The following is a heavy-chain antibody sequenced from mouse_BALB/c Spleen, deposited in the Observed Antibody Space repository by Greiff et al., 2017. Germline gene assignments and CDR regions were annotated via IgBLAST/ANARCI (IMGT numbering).Heavy chain of an antibody. CDR1: GFTFSSYA. D-gene: IGHD1-2*01. J-gene: IGHJ4*01. Sequence: EVKLVESGGGLVKPGGSLKLSCAASGFTFSSYAMSWVRQTPEKRLEWVASISSGGSTYYPDSVKGRFTISRDNARNILYLQMSSLRSEDTAMYYCARAYGYRGAMDYWGQGTSVTVSS. V-gene: IGHV5-6-5*01. CDR3: ARAYGYRGAMDY. CDR2: ISSGGST.